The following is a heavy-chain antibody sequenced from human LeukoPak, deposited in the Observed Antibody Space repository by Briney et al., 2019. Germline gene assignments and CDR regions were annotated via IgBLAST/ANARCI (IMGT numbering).Heavy chain of an antibody. D-gene: IGHD3-9*01. J-gene: IGHJ6*03. V-gene: IGHV4-59*01. CDR2: IYYTGSA. CDR3: ARDPEYYDILTGYHRYYMDV. CDR1: GGSISNYY. Sequence: SETLSLTCTVSGGSISNYYWSWIRQPPGKGLEWIGYIYYTGSANCDPSLKSRVTISVDTSKNQLSLKLSSVTAADTAVYYCARDPEYYDILTGYHRYYMDVWGKGTTVTVSS.